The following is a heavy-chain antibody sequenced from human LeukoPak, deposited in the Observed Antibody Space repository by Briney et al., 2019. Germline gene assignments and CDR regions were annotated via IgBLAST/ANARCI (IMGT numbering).Heavy chain of an antibody. CDR2: ISWDGGST. Sequence: SGGSLRLSCAASGFTFDDYTMHWVRQAPGKGLEWVSLISWDGGSTYYADSVKGRFTISRDNSKNSLYLQMNSLRSEDTALYYCAKGGVTMVRGAIKSYYYYVDVWGKGTTVTVSS. D-gene: IGHD3-10*01. CDR3: AKGGVTMVRGAIKSYYYYVDV. V-gene: IGHV3-43*01. J-gene: IGHJ6*03. CDR1: GFTFDDYT.